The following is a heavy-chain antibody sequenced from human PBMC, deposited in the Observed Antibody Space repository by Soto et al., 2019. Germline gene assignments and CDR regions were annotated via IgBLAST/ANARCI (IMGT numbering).Heavy chain of an antibody. V-gene: IGHV1-46*04. CDR3: ARHLAAGDV. CDR2: INPTGGST. CDR1: GYTFINYY. Sequence: QVQLVQSGAEVKKPGASVKVSCKASGYTFINYYIHWVRQAPGHGLEWRAIINPTGGSTNYAQKLQGRLTLTMDTSATTVYMELSSLTSADTDIYYCARHLAAGDVWGQGALVTVSS. D-gene: IGHD2-8*02. J-gene: IGHJ4*02.